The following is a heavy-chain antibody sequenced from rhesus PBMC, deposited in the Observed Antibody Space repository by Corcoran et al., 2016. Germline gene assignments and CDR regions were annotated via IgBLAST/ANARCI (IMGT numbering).Heavy chain of an antibody. Sequence: QEQLVQSGAEVKKPGASVKVSCKASGYIFTSYVISWLRQAPGQGFEWMGGIHPGYGNKSYAQKLQGRVTITADTSTSTVYMELSSLRSEDMAVYYCAAVEVEYCTGSGCYWNYFDYWARESWSPSPQ. CDR3: AAVEVEYCTGSGCYWNYFDY. J-gene: IGHJ4*01. V-gene: IGHV1-70*01. D-gene: IGHD2-21*01. CDR2: IHPGYGNK. CDR1: GYIFTSYV.